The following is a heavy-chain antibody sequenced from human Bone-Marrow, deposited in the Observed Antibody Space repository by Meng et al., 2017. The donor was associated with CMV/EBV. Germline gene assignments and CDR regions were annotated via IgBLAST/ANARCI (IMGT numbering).Heavy chain of an antibody. D-gene: IGHD2-15*01. V-gene: IGHV3-7*01. CDR2: IKQDGSEK. J-gene: IGHJ6*02. CDR1: GFTFSSYW. CDR3: ARDKRIPRKGYYYYYYGMDV. Sequence: GESLKISCAASGFTFSSYWMSWVRQAPGKGLEWVANIKQDGSEKYYVDSVKGRFTISRDNAKNSLYLQMNSLRAEDTAVYYCARDKRIPRKGYYYYYYGMDVWGQGTTVTVS.